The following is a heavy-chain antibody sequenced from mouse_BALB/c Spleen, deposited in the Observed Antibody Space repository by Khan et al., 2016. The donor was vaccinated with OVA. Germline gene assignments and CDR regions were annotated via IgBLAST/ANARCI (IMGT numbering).Heavy chain of an antibody. CDR1: GYTFTSYT. Sequence: QVQLKQSGAELARPGASVKMSCKASGYTFTSYTMHWVKQRPGQGLEWIGYINPSSGYTNYNQKLKDKATLTADKTSRTAYMQLSSLTYEDSAVYYCAREGAYMRNDGWFAYRGQGTLVTVSA. V-gene: IGHV1-4*01. CDR2: INPSSGYT. D-gene: IGHD2-14*01. J-gene: IGHJ3*01. CDR3: AREGAYMRNDGWFAY.